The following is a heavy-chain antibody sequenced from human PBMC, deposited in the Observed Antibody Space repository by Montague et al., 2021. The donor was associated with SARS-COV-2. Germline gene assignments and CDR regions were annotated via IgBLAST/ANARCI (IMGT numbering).Heavy chain of an antibody. V-gene: IGHV3-53*01. D-gene: IGHD3-22*01. J-gene: IGHJ4*02. CDR3: ARAETYDSTGPLFY. CDR1: GFTVNKNY. Sequence: SLRLSWAASGFTVNKNYMSWVRQAPGKGLEWVSAIYSGGTTYYGDSVKGRFTISRDNSKNTLYLQMNSLRAEDTAVCYCARAETYDSTGPLFYWGQGTLVTVSS. CDR2: IYSGGTT.